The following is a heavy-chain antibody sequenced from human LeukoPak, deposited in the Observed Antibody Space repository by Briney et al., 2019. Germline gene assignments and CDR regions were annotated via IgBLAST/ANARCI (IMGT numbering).Heavy chain of an antibody. D-gene: IGHD1-26*01. CDR1: GGTFTSYA. CDR2: IIPIFGTA. J-gene: IGHJ6*03. CDR3: ATSPVGARPYYYYYIDV. Sequence: SVKVSCKASGGTFTSYAISWVPQAPGQGREWMGRIIPIFGTANYAQKFQGRVTITADQSTSTAYMELSSLRSEDTAVYYCATSPVGARPYYYYYIDVWGKGTTVTVSS. V-gene: IGHV1-69*15.